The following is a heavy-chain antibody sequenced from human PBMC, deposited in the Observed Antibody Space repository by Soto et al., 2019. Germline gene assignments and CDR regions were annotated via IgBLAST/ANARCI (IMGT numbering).Heavy chain of an antibody. D-gene: IGHD2-15*01. V-gene: IGHV3-23*01. Sequence: PGGSLRLSCAASGSTFSSYAMSWVRQAPGKGLEWVSVISGSGDSTYYADSVKGRFTISRDNSKNTLYVQMNSLRAEDTAEYYCARELGYCSGGNCYMDGAFDFWGQGTMVIVSS. J-gene: IGHJ3*01. CDR1: GSTFSSYA. CDR3: ARELGYCSGGNCYMDGAFDF. CDR2: ISGSGDST.